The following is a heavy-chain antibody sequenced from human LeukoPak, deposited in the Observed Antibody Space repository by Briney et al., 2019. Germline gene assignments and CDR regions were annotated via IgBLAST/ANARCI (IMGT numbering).Heavy chain of an antibody. CDR1: GFTFDDYA. V-gene: IGHV3-9*01. CDR3: ARVTNYYYDSSGYYWDY. CDR2: ISWNSGSI. D-gene: IGHD3-22*01. Sequence: GGSLRLSCAASGFTFDDYAMHWVRQAPGKGLEWVSGISWNSGSIGYADSVKGRFTISRDNAKNSLYLQMNSLRAEDTAVYYCARVTNYYYDSSGYYWDYWGQGTLVTVSS. J-gene: IGHJ4*02.